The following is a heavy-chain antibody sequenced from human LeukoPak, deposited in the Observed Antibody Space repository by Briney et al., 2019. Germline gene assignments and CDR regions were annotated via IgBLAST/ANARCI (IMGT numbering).Heavy chain of an antibody. Sequence: PSETLSLTCTVSGGSISSYYWSWIRQPAGKGLEWIGRIYTSGSTNYNPSLKSRVTMSVDTSKNQFSLKLSSVTAAGTAVYYCARAPGMVMVRGVISDSYYFDYWGQGTLVTVSS. V-gene: IGHV4-4*07. CDR2: IYTSGST. CDR3: ARAPGMVMVRGVISDSYYFDY. CDR1: GGSISSYY. D-gene: IGHD3-10*01. J-gene: IGHJ4*02.